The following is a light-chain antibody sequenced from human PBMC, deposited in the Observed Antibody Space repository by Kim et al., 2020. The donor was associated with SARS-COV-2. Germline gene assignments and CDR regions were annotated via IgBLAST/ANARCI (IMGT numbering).Light chain of an antibody. Sequence: SASVGDRVTINCRASQNVGKYLNWYQEKSGKSPQVLIFAASSLQTGVPSRFSGGGSGTQFTLTISSLQPEDIATYYCQQSYSLVSFGGGTKVDIK. CDR3: QQSYSLVS. CDR1: QNVGKY. J-gene: IGKJ4*01. CDR2: AAS. V-gene: IGKV1-39*01.